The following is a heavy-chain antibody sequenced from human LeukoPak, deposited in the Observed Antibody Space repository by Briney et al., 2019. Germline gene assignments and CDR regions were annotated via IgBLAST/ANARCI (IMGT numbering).Heavy chain of an antibody. D-gene: IGHD2-2*01. V-gene: IGHV1-18*04. CDR2: ISAYNGNT. CDR1: GYTFTGYY. J-gene: IGHJ6*03. Sequence: ASVKVSCKASGYTFTGYYMHWVRQAPGQGLEWMGWISAYNGNTKYGQRLQGRVTMTTDTSTSTAYMELRSLRSDDTAVYYCARGPIIDIAIVPAADEYYYMDVWGKGTTVTVSS. CDR3: ARGPIIDIAIVPAADEYYYMDV.